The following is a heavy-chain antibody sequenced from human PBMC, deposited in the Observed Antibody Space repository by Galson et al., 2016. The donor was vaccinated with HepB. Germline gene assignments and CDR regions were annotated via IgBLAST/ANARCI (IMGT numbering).Heavy chain of an antibody. V-gene: IGHV3-21*01. CDR1: GFTFSDYS. CDR2: ITGRSYPYK. Sequence: SLRLSCAASGFTFSDYSMSWVRQAPGKGLEWVSFITGRSYPYKHYADSVRGRFTISRDDAKNSLFLQMNSLTAEDTAVYFCARASYYGNTGYYYLDYWGQGALVTVSS. CDR3: ARASYYGNTGYYYLDY. J-gene: IGHJ4*02. D-gene: IGHD3-22*01.